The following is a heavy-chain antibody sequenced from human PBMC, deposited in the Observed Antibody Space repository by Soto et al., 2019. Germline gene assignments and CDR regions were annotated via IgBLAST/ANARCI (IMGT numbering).Heavy chain of an antibody. Sequence: SVKVSCKASGGNFRSYAISWVRQAPGQGLEWMGGIIPIFGTAKYAQKFQGRVTITADESTSTAYMELSSLRSEDTAVYYCARGFNWRDAFDIWGQGTMVTVSS. CDR1: GGNFRSYA. CDR2: IIPIFGTA. J-gene: IGHJ3*02. V-gene: IGHV1-69*13. CDR3: ARGFNWRDAFDI. D-gene: IGHD1-20*01.